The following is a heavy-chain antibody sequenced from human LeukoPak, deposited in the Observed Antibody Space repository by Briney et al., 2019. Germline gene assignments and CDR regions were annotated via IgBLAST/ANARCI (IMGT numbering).Heavy chain of an antibody. Sequence: GGSLRLSCAASGFTFSSYAMSWVRQAPGKGLERVSAISGSGGSTYYADSVKGRFTISRDNSKNTLYLQMNSLRAEDTAVYYCAKVRRITIFGVVTYFDYWGQGTLVTVSS. CDR3: AKVRRITIFGVVTYFDY. CDR2: ISGSGGST. J-gene: IGHJ4*02. CDR1: GFTFSSYA. V-gene: IGHV3-23*01. D-gene: IGHD3-3*01.